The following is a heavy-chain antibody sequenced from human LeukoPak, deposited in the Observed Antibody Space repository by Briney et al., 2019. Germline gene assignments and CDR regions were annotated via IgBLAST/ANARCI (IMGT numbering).Heavy chain of an antibody. CDR1: GFIVSSNY. D-gene: IGHD1-1*01. J-gene: IGHJ4*02. V-gene: IGHV3-66*01. CDR3: AREGAGTFDY. Sequence: GGSLRLSCAASGFIVSSNYMSWVRQAPGKGLEWVSVIYSGGGTYHADSVKGRFTISRDNSKNTLYLQMNSLRAEDTAVYYCAREGAGTFDYWGQGTLVTVSS. CDR2: IYSGGGT.